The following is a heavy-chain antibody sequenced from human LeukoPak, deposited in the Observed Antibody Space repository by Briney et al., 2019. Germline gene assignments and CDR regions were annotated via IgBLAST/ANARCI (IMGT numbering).Heavy chain of an antibody. Sequence: GRSLRLSCAASGFAFSSSWMHWVRQAPGKGLEWVSTISGSGSSTYYADSVKGRFTISRDNSKNTLYLQMNSLRAEDTAVYYCAKGSGSGSYYNFDYWGQGTLVPVSS. CDR1: GFAFSSSW. V-gene: IGHV3-23*01. CDR3: AKGSGSGSYYNFDY. J-gene: IGHJ4*02. CDR2: ISGSGSST. D-gene: IGHD3-10*01.